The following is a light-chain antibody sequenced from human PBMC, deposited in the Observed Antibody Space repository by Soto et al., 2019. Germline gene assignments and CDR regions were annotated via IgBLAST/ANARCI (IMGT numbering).Light chain of an antibody. CDR1: QSISSY. CDR3: QQSYSTPWT. J-gene: IGKJ1*01. CDR2: AAS. V-gene: IGKV1-39*01. Sequence: DIPMTPSPSSLSASVGDRVTITCRASQSISSYLNWYQQKPGKAPKLLICAASSLQSGVPLRFSGSGSGTDFTLTISSLQPEDFATYYCQQSYSTPWTFGQGTKVEI.